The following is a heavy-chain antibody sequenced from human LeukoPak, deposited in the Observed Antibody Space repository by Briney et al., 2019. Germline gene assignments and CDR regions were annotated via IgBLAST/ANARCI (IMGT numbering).Heavy chain of an antibody. D-gene: IGHD5-12*01. V-gene: IGHV4-39*01. J-gene: IGHJ3*02. Sequence: SETLSLTCIVSGGSISSRSYYWDWIRQPPGKGLVGIVNLFDSGNTHYNPSLRIRLTISVDTSKYQFSLKLSSGTAADTAVSYCARHTRPGYSGYENAFDIWGQGNMVTVSS. CDR1: GGSISSRSYY. CDR2: LFDSGNT. CDR3: ARHTRPGYSGYENAFDI.